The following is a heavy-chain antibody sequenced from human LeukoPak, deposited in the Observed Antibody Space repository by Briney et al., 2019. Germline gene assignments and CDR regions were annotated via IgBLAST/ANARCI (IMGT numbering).Heavy chain of an antibody. J-gene: IGHJ1*01. CDR1: GFTFSSYW. CDR2: ISSSGSTI. CDR3: ARGPPGTATYFQH. Sequence: GGSLRLSCAASGFTFSSYWMSWVRQAPGKGLEWVSYISSSGSTIYYADSVKGRFTISRDNAKNSLYLQMNSLRAEDTAVYYCARGPPGTATYFQHWGQGTLVTVSS. V-gene: IGHV3-48*04.